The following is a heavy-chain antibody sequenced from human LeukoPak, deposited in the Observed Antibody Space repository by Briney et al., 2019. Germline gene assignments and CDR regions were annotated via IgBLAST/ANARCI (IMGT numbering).Heavy chain of an antibody. V-gene: IGHV3-49*04. D-gene: IGHD6-13*01. Sequence: PGGSLRLSCTVSGFIFGDYAMSWVRQAPGEGLEWLGLIRSKGYGGTAEYAASVKGRLSVSRDDSRSIAYLQVDSLKTEDTGVYYCTRGGQELGKGYFFDYWGQGILVTVSS. CDR2: IRSKGYGGTA. J-gene: IGHJ4*02. CDR1: GFIFGDYA. CDR3: TRGGQELGKGYFFDY.